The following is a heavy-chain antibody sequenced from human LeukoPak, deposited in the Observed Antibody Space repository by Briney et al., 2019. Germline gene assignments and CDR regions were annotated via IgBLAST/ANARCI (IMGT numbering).Heavy chain of an antibody. V-gene: IGHV3-23*01. CDR2: ISGSGGST. Sequence: GGSLRLSCAASGFTFSSYAMSWVRQAPGKGLEWVSAISGSGGSTYYADSVKGRFTISRDNSKNTLYLQMNSLRAEDTAVYYCAKGPHSNYDILTEPFDYWGQGTLVTVSS. J-gene: IGHJ4*02. D-gene: IGHD3-9*01. CDR1: GFTFSSYA. CDR3: AKGPHSNYDILTEPFDY.